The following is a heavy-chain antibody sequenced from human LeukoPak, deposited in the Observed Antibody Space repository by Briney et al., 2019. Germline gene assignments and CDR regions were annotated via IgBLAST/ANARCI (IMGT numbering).Heavy chain of an antibody. CDR3: ASGPAATYYYYYYMDV. D-gene: IGHD2-2*01. V-gene: IGHV1-8*01. Sequence: ASVKVSCKASGYTFTSYDINWVRQATGQGLEWMAWMNPNSGNTGYAQKFQGRVTMTRNTSISTAYMELSSLRSEDTAVYYCASGPAATYYYYYYMDVWGKGTTVTVSS. J-gene: IGHJ6*03. CDR2: MNPNSGNT. CDR1: GYTFTSYD.